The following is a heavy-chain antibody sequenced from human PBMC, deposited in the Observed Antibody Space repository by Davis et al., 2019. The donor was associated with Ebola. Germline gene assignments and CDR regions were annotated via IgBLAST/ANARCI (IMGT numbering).Heavy chain of an antibody. Sequence: GGSLRLSCAASGFTFSDHYMSWIRQAPGKGLEWVSVIYVVGTTYYADSVKGRFTISRDSSKNTLYLQMNSLRAEDTAVYYCASAYGDFYFDYWGQGTLVTVSS. CDR2: IYVVGTT. D-gene: IGHD4-17*01. V-gene: IGHV3-66*01. J-gene: IGHJ4*02. CDR1: GFTFSDHY. CDR3: ASAYGDFYFDY.